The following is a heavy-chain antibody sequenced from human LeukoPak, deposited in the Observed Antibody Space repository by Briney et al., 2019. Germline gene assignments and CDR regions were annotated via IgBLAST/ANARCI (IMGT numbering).Heavy chain of an antibody. CDR1: GGSISSYY. Sequence: PSETLSLTCTVSGGSISSYYWSWIRQPPGKGLEWIGYISYSGSTNYNPSLKSRVTISVDTSKNQFSLKLTFVTAADTAVYYCARDDRVSGTFLRWFDPWGQGTLVTVSS. D-gene: IGHD1-26*01. V-gene: IGHV4-59*12. J-gene: IGHJ5*02. CDR2: ISYSGST. CDR3: ARDDRVSGTFLRWFDP.